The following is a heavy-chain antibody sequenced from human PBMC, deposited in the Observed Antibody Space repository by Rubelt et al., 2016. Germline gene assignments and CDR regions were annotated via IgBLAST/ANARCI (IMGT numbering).Heavy chain of an antibody. D-gene: IGHD6-25*01. V-gene: IGHV4-34*01. CDR3: ARVRSSATMAPYYFDY. Sequence: QVQLQQWGAGLLKPSETLSLSCAVYGGSFSGYYWSWIRQPPGKGLEWIGEINNSGSTNYNPYLQSRDAISVDTPKNQFSLKLRFGPAADTAVYYCARVRSSATMAPYYFDYWGQGTLVTVSS. J-gene: IGHJ4*02. CDR1: GGSFSGYY. CDR2: INNSGST.